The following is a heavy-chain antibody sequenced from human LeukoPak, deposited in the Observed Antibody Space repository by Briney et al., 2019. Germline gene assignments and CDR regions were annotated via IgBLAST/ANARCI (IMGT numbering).Heavy chain of an antibody. CDR2: ISYSGST. CDR1: GGSISSYY. V-gene: IGHV4-59*08. J-gene: IGHJ6*03. CDR3: ARKGNYYYMDV. D-gene: IGHD3-10*01. Sequence: SDTLSLTCTVSGGSISSYYWSWIRQSPDHGLEWIGFISYSGSTNYHPSLKRRVTISVDTSKNQFSLQLSSVTAADTAVYYCARKGNYYYMDVWGKATTVSVSS.